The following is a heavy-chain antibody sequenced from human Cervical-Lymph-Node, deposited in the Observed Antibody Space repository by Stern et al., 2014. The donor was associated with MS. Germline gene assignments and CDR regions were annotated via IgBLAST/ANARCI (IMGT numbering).Heavy chain of an antibody. V-gene: IGHV1-69*01. CDR1: GGTFNRYV. D-gene: IGHD1/OR15-1a*01. Sequence: VQLVESGAEVKKPGPSVKVSCKASGGTFNRYVFSWARNAPGQGLEWMGVMCPLFGKAKDAQKFQGRVSLIADESASTAYMEVTSLRSEDTAIYYCATGRGNTYCFDNWGQGTLVTVSS. CDR3: ATGRGNTYCFDN. CDR2: MCPLFGKA. J-gene: IGHJ4*02.